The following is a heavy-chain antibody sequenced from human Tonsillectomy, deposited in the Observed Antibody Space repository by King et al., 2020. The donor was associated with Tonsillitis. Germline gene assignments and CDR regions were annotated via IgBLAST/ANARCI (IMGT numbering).Heavy chain of an antibody. Sequence: EVQLVESGGGVGQPGGSLRLSCSASGFSFRNFAMSWVRQAPGKGLEWVATISGSGANKYYADSVRGRFTISRDNSKNTLYLQMASLRAEDRAIYYCENDQGGFTMIGVLIFFDFGGKGTLVTVPS. D-gene: IGHD3-22*01. CDR3: ENDQGGFTMIGVLIFFDF. CDR1: GFSFRNFA. V-gene: IGHV3-23*04. CDR2: ISGSGANK. J-gene: IGHJ4*02.